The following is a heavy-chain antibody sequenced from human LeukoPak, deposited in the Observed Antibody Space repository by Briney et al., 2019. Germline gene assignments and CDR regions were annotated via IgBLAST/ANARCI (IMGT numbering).Heavy chain of an antibody. Sequence: GGSLRLSCAASGFNFSDHYMSWVRQTPGRPLEWVSYISGSGATLHHAVSVKGRFTISRDNAKNSLSLQMNSLRAEDTALYYCARALYGSSGYYDYWGQGILVTVSS. J-gene: IGHJ4*02. D-gene: IGHD3-22*01. CDR1: GFNFSDHY. CDR3: ARALYGSSGYYDY. CDR2: ISGSGATL. V-gene: IGHV3-11*01.